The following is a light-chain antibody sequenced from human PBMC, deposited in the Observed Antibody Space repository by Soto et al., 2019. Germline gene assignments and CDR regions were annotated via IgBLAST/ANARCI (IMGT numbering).Light chain of an antibody. Sequence: PGSRVPLSCWASHSVSSSYLTWYQQKPGQAPSLLIYGASTRATSIPARFSGSGSGTDFTLTISSLLPEDFAVYYCQQDCNLPPTFGQGTKVAIK. CDR2: GAS. CDR3: QQDCNLPPT. J-gene: IGKJ1*01. CDR1: HSVSSSY. V-gene: IGKV3D-7*01.